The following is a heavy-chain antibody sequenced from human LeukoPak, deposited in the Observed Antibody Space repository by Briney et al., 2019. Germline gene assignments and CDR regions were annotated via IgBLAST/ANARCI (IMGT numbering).Heavy chain of an antibody. CDR1: GFTSTNYA. D-gene: IGHD5-12*01. CDR3: AKGAYDYIEIGYFDS. Sequence: GGSLRLSCAASGFTSTNYAMNWVRQTPGKGLEWVSVLIGSSCSTDYADSVKGRFTISRDNSKNTVFLQMTSLRAEDTPIYYCAKGAYDYIEIGYFDSWGQGTLVTVSS. CDR2: LIGSSCST. V-gene: IGHV3-23*01. J-gene: IGHJ4*02.